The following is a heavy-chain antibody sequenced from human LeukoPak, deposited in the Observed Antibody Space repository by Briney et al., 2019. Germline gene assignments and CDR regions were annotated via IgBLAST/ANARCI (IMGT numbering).Heavy chain of an antibody. CDR3: ARYPMATYYYYYYMDV. V-gene: IGHV1-18*01. Sequence: ASVKVSCKASGYTFTSYGIIWVRQAPGQGLEWMGWISAYNGNTNYAQKLQGRGTMTTDTSTSTAYMELRSLRSDDTAVYYCARYPMATYYYYYYMDVWGKGTTVTASS. CDR2: ISAYNGNT. D-gene: IGHD5-24*01. CDR1: GYTFTSYG. J-gene: IGHJ6*03.